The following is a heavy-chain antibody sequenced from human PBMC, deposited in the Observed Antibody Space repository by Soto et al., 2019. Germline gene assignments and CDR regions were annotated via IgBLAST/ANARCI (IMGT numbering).Heavy chain of an antibody. D-gene: IGHD2-2*01. CDR1: GYTFTSYA. Sequence: QVQLVQSGAEVKKPGASVKVSCKASGYTFTSYAMHWVRQAPGQRLEWMGGINAGNGNTKYSQKFQGRVTITRDTSASTAYMELSSLRSEDTSVYYCARGPYRDIVVVPAAKRNWFDPWGQGTLVTVSS. V-gene: IGHV1-3*01. J-gene: IGHJ5*02. CDR2: INAGNGNT. CDR3: ARGPYRDIVVVPAAKRNWFDP.